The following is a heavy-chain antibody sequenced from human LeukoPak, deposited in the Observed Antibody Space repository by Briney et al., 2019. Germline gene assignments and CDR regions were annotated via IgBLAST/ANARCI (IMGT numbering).Heavy chain of an antibody. CDR1: GFTFSIYN. D-gene: IGHD5-18*01. CDR2: ISTSSGYI. CDR3: ARSPKTRGYSYGFDAFDM. Sequence: KAGGSLRLSCAASGFTFSIYNMNWVRQSPGKALEWVSSISTSSGYIHYADSLEGRFTVSRDNTKKSLYLQMNSLRGDDTAVYYCARSPKTRGYSYGFDAFDMWGQGTLVTVSS. J-gene: IGHJ3*02. V-gene: IGHV3-21*01.